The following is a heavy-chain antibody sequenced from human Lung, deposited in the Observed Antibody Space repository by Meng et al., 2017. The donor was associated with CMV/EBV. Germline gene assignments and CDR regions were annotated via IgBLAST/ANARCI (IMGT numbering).Heavy chain of an antibody. CDR1: GFTFSSYS. CDR2: ISSSSSYI. CDR3: ARDPGLDSAAYYDFWSGSPLYYYYGMDF. Sequence: GESLKISCAASGFTFSSYSMNWVRQAPGKGLEWVSSISSSSSYIYYADSVKGRFTISRDNAKNALYLQMNSLRAEDTAVYYCARDPGLDSAAYYDFWSGSPLYYYYGMDFWXQGTXVTVSS. J-gene: IGHJ6*02. V-gene: IGHV3-21*01. D-gene: IGHD3-3*01.